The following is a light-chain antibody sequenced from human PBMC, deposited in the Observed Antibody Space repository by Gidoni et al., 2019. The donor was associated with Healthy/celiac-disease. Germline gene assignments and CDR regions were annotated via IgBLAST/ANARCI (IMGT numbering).Light chain of an antibody. J-gene: IGLJ2*01. V-gene: IGLV3-19*01. CDR1: SLRSYY. CDR3: NSRDSSGNHLV. CDR2: GKN. Sequence: SSDLTQDPAVSVPFGQTVRLTCQGDSLRSYYASWDQQKPGQAPVRVIYGKNNRPSGIPDRFSGSSSGNTASLTITGAQAEDEADYYCNSRDSSGNHLVFGGGTKLTVL.